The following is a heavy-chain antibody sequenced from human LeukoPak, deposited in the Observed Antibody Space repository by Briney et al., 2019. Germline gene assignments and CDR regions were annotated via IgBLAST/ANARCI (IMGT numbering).Heavy chain of an antibody. CDR3: ARGGEVVVPAAMWGVFDY. D-gene: IGHD2-2*01. CDR1: GYTFTSYY. V-gene: IGHV1-46*01. J-gene: IGHJ4*02. Sequence: ASVKVSCKASGYTFTSYYMHWVRQAPGQGLEWMGIINPSGGSTSYAQKFQGRVTMTRDMSTSTVYMELSSLRSEDTAVYYCARGGEVVVPAAMWGVFDYWGQGTLVTVSS. CDR2: INPSGGST.